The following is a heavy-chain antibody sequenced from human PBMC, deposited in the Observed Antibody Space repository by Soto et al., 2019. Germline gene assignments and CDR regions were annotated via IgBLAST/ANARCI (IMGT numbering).Heavy chain of an antibody. J-gene: IGHJ4*01. CDR2: IDPSDSDT. V-gene: IGHV5-10-1*04. D-gene: IGHD1-26*01. CDR1: GYSFTSYW. Sequence: GESLKISCKGSGYSFTSYWISWVRQMPGKGLEWMGRIDPSDSDTKYSPSFQGRVTISADKSINTAYLQWSSLQASDTAIYYCVSLSRLGPQSAFDHWGLGTLVTVSS. CDR3: VSLSRLGPQSAFDH.